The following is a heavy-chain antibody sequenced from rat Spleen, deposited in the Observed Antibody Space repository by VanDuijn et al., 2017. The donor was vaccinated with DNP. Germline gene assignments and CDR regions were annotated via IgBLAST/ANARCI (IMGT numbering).Heavy chain of an antibody. D-gene: IGHD1-6*01. CDR1: GFSLTSYT. J-gene: IGHJ4*01. CDR3: ARSGVYYGLLGAMDA. Sequence: QVQLKESGPGLVQPSQTLSLTCTVSGFSLTSYTVSWVRQPPGKGLEWIAAMSSGGTTYYNSGLKSRLSISRDTSKSHLFLRINSLQTEDTAMYFCARSGVYYGLLGAMDAWGQGTSVTVSS. V-gene: IGHV2-6*01. CDR2: MSSGGTT.